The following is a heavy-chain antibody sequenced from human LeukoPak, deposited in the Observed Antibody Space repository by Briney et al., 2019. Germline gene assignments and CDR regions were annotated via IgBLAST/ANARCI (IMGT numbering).Heavy chain of an antibody. CDR1: GYSFTSYW. J-gene: IGHJ4*02. D-gene: IGHD2-15*01. V-gene: IGHV5-10-1*01. CDR3: ARGYCSGGSCYLSFVY. CDR2: IDPSDSYS. Sequence: GESLRISCKGSGYSFTSYWISWVRQMPGKGLEWMGRIDPSDSYSNYSPSFQGHVTISADKSISTAYLQWSSLKASDTAMYYCARGYCSGGSCYLSFVYWGQGTLVTVSS.